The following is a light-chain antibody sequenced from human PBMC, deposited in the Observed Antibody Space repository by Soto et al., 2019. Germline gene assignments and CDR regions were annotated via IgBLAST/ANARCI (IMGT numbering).Light chain of an antibody. CDR1: QSVSSY. Sequence: EIVLTQSPATLSLSPGGRATLSCRASQSVSSYLAWYQQKPGQAPRLLIYDASNRATGIPARFSGSGSGTDFTLTISSLEPEDFAVYYCQQRWTFGQGTKVDIK. CDR2: DAS. CDR3: QQRWT. J-gene: IGKJ1*01. V-gene: IGKV3-11*01.